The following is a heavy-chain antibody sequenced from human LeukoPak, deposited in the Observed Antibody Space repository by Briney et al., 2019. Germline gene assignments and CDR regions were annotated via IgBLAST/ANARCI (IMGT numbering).Heavy chain of an antibody. CDR2: ISAYNGNT. CDR3: ARDLQDSSSWYSVYYYYMDV. D-gene: IGHD6-13*01. V-gene: IGHV1-18*04. Sequence: ASVKVSCKASGYTFTSYYMHWVRQAPGQGLEWMGWISAYNGNTNYARKLQGRVTMTTDTSTSTAYMELSSLRSEDTAVYYCARDLQDSSSWYSVYYYYMDVWGKGTTVTVSS. J-gene: IGHJ6*03. CDR1: GYTFTSYY.